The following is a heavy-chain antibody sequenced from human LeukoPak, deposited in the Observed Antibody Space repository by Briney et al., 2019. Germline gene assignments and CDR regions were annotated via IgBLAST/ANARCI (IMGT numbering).Heavy chain of an antibody. CDR3: ARYSSGWSRFDP. J-gene: IGHJ5*02. D-gene: IGHD6-19*01. CDR2: IYPGDSDT. Sequence: SGESLMISGKGSGYSFTSYWIGWVRQLPGKGLEWMGIIYPGDSDTRYSPSFQGQVTISADKSISTAYLQWSSLKASDTAMYYCARYSSGWSRFDPWGQGTLVTVSS. V-gene: IGHV5-51*01. CDR1: GYSFTSYW.